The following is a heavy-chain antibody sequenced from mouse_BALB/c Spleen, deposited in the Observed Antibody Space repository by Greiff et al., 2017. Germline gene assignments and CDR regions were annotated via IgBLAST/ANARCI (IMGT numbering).Heavy chain of an antibody. CDR3: ARTWLRRDFDV. V-gene: IGHV1-9*01. D-gene: IGHD2-2*01. Sequence: QVQLKESGAELMKPGASVKISCKATGYTFSSYWIEWVKQRPGHGLEWIGEILPGSGSTNYNEKFKGKATFTADTSSNTAYMQLSSLTSEDSAVYYCARTWLRRDFDVWGAGTSVTVSS. CDR1: GYTFSSYW. J-gene: IGHJ1*01. CDR2: ILPGSGST.